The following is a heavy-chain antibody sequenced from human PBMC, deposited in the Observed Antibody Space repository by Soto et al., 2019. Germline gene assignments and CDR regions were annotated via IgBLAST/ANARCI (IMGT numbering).Heavy chain of an antibody. Sequence: SETLSLTCPFSGGSISRGGYYWSWICQHPGKGLEWIGYIYYSGSTYYNPSLKSRVTISVDTSKNQFSLKLSSVTAADTAVYYCARTAHLSSWYEVWFDPWGQGTLVTVSS. J-gene: IGHJ5*02. CDR1: GGSISRGGYY. CDR2: IYYSGST. CDR3: ARTAHLSSWYEVWFDP. V-gene: IGHV4-31*03. D-gene: IGHD6-13*01.